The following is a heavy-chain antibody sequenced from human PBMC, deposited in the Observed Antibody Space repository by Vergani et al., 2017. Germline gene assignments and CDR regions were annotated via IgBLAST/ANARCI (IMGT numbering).Heavy chain of an antibody. V-gene: IGHV4-38-2*01. J-gene: IGHJ5*02. Sequence: QVQLQESGPGLVKPSETLSLTCAVSGYSISSGYYWGWIRQPPGKGLEWIGSIYHSGSTYYNPSLKSRVTLSVDTSKNQFSLKLSSVTAANAAMYYCARSRQQLVRGYNWFDPWGQGTLVTVSS. CDR3: ARSRQQLVRGYNWFDP. CDR2: IYHSGST. CDR1: GYSISSGYY. D-gene: IGHD6-13*01.